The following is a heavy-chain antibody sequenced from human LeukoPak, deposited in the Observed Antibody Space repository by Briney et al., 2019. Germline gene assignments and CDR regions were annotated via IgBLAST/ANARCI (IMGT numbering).Heavy chain of an antibody. Sequence: PGGSLRLSCAASGFTVSTNYMSWVRQAPGKGLEWASVIYSSGSTYYADSVKGRFTIFRDNSKNTLYLQMNSLRAEDTAVYYCARDGGLAPYSSSTPFDYWGQGTLDTVSS. CDR3: ARDGGLAPYSSSTPFDY. D-gene: IGHD6-6*01. J-gene: IGHJ4*02. CDR2: IYSSGST. CDR1: GFTVSTNY. V-gene: IGHV3-66*03.